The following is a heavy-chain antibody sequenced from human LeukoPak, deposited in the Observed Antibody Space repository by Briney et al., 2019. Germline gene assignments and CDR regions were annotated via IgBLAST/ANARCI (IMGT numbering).Heavy chain of an antibody. J-gene: IGHJ4*02. CDR2: ISSSGSTT. CDR1: GFSFSNYE. V-gene: IGHV3-48*03. Sequence: GGSLRLSCAASGFSFSNYEMKWVRQAPGKGLEWVSYISSSGSTTYYADSVKGRFTISTDNAKNSLSRQMNSLRVEDTAVYYCARGVPARRFDYWGQGTLVTVSS. CDR3: ARGVPARRFDY.